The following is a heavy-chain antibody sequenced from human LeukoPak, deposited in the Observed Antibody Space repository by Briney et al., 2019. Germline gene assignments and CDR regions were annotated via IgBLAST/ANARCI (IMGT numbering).Heavy chain of an antibody. V-gene: IGHV4-59*01. CDR2: IYYSGST. D-gene: IGHD6-19*01. CDR1: RGSLSSFY. Sequence: KPSETLSLPRTLSRGSLSSFYWRWIPAPPGKGLEWIGYIYYSGSTNYNPSLKSRVTISVDTSKNQFSLKLSSVTAADTAVYYCARAMSGWSEDYWGQGTLVTVSS. CDR3: ARAMSGWSEDY. J-gene: IGHJ4*02.